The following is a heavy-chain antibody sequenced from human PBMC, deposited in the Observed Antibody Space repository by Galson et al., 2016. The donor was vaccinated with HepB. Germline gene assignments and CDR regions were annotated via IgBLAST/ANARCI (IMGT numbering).Heavy chain of an antibody. CDR2: IYPGDSDT. CDR1: GYNFTNYW. V-gene: IGHV5-51*03. CDR3: VRPGAEGFGAKWYFEL. J-gene: IGHJ2*01. Sequence: QSGAEVKKPGESLKISCKGSGYNFTNYWIGWVRQMPGKGLEWMGIIYPGDSDTRYSPPFQGQVTISADKSISTAYLQRSSLKASDTAIYYCVRPGAEGFGAKWYFELWGRGTLVSVSS. D-gene: IGHD3-10*01.